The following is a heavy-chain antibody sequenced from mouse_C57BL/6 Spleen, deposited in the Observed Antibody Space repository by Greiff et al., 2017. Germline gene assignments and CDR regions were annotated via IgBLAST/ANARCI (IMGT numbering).Heavy chain of an antibody. D-gene: IGHD1-1*01. CDR2: ISSGSSTI. J-gene: IGHJ2*01. CDR3: ARMRYYGSSRYFDY. V-gene: IGHV5-17*01. CDR1: GFTFSDYG. Sequence: EVKVVESGGGLVKPGGSLKLSCAASGFTFSDYGMHWVRQAPEKGLEWVAYISSGSSTIYYADTVKGRFTISRDNAKNTLFLQMTSLRSEDTAMYYCARMRYYGSSRYFDYWGQGTTLTVSS.